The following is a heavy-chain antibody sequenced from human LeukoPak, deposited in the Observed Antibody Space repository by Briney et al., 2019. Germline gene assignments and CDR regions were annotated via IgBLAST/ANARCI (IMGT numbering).Heavy chain of an antibody. D-gene: IGHD5-18*01. V-gene: IGHV5-51*01. J-gene: IGHJ4*02. CDR3: ARGGYSYGYVDH. Sequence: GESLKISCKASGYSFTNYWIGWVRQMPGKGLEWMGIIYPGDSETRYSPSFQGQVAISADKSITTAYLQWSSLRASDTALYYCARGGYSYGYVDHWGQGTLVTVSS. CDR2: IYPGDSET. CDR1: GYSFTNYW.